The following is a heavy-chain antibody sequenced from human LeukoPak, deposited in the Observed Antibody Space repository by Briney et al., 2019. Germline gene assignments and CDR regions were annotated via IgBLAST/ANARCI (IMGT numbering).Heavy chain of an antibody. CDR3: ARVGYSSGWYRGDAFDI. V-gene: IGHV3-7*01. Sequence: GGSLRLSRAASGLTFSSYWMSWVRQAPGKGLEWVANIKQDGSEKYYVDSVKGRFTISRDNAKNSLYLQMNSLRAEDPAVYYCARVGYSSGWYRGDAFDIWGQGTMVIVSS. D-gene: IGHD6-19*01. J-gene: IGHJ3*02. CDR1: GLTFSSYW. CDR2: IKQDGSEK.